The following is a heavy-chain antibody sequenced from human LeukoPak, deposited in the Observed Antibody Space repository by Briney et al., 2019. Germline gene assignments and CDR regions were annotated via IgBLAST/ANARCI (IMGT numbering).Heavy chain of an antibody. V-gene: IGHV1-46*01. CDR2: INPSGGST. Sequence: ASVKVSCKASGYTFTSYYMHWVRQAPGQGLEWMGIINPSGGSTSYAQKFQARVTMTRDTSTSTVYMELSSLRSEDTAVYYCARAGKQQKGFDPWGQGTLVTVSS. CDR3: ARAGKQQKGFDP. D-gene: IGHD6-13*01. CDR1: GYTFTSYY. J-gene: IGHJ5*02.